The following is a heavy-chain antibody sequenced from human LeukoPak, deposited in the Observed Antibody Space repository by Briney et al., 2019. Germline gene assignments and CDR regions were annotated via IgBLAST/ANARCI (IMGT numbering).Heavy chain of an antibody. J-gene: IGHJ4*02. CDR3: ARDRTQDIVVVPALGY. Sequence: ASVKVSCKASGYTFTSYYMHWVRQAPGQGLEWMGVINPSGGSTSYAQKFQGRVTMTRDTSTSTVYMELSSLRSEDTAVYYCARDRTQDIVVVPALGYWGQGTLVTVSS. V-gene: IGHV1-46*01. CDR2: INPSGGST. D-gene: IGHD2-2*01. CDR1: GYTFTSYY.